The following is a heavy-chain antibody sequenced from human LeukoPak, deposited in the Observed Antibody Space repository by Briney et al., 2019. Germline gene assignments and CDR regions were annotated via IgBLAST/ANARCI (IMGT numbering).Heavy chain of an antibody. V-gene: IGHV3-30*18. CDR3: AKVWEAYCGGDCFSPFDY. Sequence: GGSLRLSCAASGFTFSNYGMHWVRQAPGKGLEWVAVISYDGSNKYYADSVKGRFTISRDNSKETLNLQMNSLRAEDTAIYYCAKVWEAYCGGDCFSPFDYWGQGTLVTVSS. D-gene: IGHD2-21*02. CDR2: ISYDGSNK. CDR1: GFTFSNYG. J-gene: IGHJ4*02.